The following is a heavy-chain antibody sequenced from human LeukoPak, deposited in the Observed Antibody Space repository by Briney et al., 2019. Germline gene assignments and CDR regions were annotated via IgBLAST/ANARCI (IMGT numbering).Heavy chain of an antibody. CDR1: GFTFDDCA. V-gene: IGHV3-9*01. CDR3: AKGKRATIDY. J-gene: IGHJ4*02. D-gene: IGHD5-24*01. Sequence: GGSLRLSCAASGFTFDDCAMHWVRQAPGKGLEWVSGISWNSGSIGYADSVKGRFTISRDNAKNSLYLQMNSLRAEDTALYYWAKGKRATIDYWGQGTLVTVSS. CDR2: ISWNSGSI.